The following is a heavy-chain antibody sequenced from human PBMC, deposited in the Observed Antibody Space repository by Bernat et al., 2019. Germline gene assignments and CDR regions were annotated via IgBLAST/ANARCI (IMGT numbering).Heavy chain of an antibody. V-gene: IGHV4-39*01. D-gene: IGHD5-24*01. CDR1: VGSISSSNYC. Sequence: QVQLQESGPGLVKPSETLSLTCSVSVGSISSSNYCWGWIRQSPGKGLEWIGNFYYGGSTHYNPSLKRRVIISVDASKNQFSLELSSVTAADTALYYCARRTRGGYNWYFDYWGQGILVTVSS. CDR3: ARRTRGGYNWYFDY. J-gene: IGHJ4*02. CDR2: FYYGGST.